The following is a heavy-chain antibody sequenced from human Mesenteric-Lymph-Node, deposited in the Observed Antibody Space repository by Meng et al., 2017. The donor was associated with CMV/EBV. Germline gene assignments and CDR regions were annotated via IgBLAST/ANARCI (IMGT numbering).Heavy chain of an antibody. Sequence: TNYRQKFQGRVTMARDTSISTAYMELSSLRSEDTAVYYCARYWYSSSWYRYYYYGMDVWGQGTTVTVSS. V-gene: IGHV1-2*02. D-gene: IGHD6-13*01. CDR2: T. CDR3: ARYWYSSSWYRYYYYGMDV. J-gene: IGHJ6*02.